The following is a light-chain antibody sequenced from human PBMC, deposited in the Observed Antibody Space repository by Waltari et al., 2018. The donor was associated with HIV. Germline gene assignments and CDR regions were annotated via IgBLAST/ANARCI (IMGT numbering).Light chain of an antibody. V-gene: IGLV2-14*03. CDR3: CSYSSSGTVL. Sequence: HSVLTQPASISGSLGQSITISCIASSNDVGCFNYVSWYQRSPDKAPRLVIYDVSNRPAGVSGRFSGSKSGSAASLTISGLQPEDEADYYCCSYSSSGTVLFGGGTRLTVL. CDR1: SNDVGCFNY. CDR2: DVS. J-gene: IGLJ2*01.